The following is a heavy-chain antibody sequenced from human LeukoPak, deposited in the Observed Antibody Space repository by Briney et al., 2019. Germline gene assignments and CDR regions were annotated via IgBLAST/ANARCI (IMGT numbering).Heavy chain of an antibody. V-gene: IGHV3-48*04. J-gene: IGHJ4*02. CDR1: GFTFSSYW. CDR2: ISSSSSTI. D-gene: IGHD3-22*01. CDR3: AREYYDSSGYFDY. Sequence: GGSLRLSCAASGFTFSSYWMSWVRQAPGKGLEWVSYISSSSSTIYYADSVKGRFTISRDNAKNSRYLQMNSLRAEDTAVYYCAREYYDSSGYFDYWGQGTLVTVSS.